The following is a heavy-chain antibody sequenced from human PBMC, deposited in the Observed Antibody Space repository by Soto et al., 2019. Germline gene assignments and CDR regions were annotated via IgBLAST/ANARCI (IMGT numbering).Heavy chain of an antibody. CDR1: GFSFSAYG. Sequence: QVELVESGGGVVQPRRSLRLSCEASGFSFSAYGMHWVRQAPGKGLEWGGAISHDGNDRYYAETVKGRFTISRDNSKTTLYLQMNTLKSEDAAIYYCPKGTAVPYQGFDSWGQGTLVTVSS. D-gene: IGHD6-19*01. CDR3: PKGTAVPYQGFDS. V-gene: IGHV3-30*18. CDR2: ISHDGNDR. J-gene: IGHJ5*01.